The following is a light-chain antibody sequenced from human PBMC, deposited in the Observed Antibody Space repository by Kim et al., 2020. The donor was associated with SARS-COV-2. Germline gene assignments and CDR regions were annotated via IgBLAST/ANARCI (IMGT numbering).Light chain of an antibody. Sequence: GVTLSCTGSSSNIRAGYDVHWYQQLPGTAPKLLIYGNSNRPSGVPDRFSGSKSGTSASLAITGLQAEDEADYYCQSYDSSLSGYVFGTGTKVTVL. V-gene: IGLV1-40*01. J-gene: IGLJ1*01. CDR3: QSYDSSLSGYV. CDR2: GNS. CDR1: SSNIRAGYD.